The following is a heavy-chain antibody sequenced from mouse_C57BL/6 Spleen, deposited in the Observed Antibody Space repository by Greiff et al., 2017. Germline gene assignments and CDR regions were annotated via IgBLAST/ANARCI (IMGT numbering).Heavy chain of an antibody. CDR2: IYPRSGNT. V-gene: IGHV1-81*01. CDR3: ARSYYGSKDAMDY. CDR1: GYTFTSYG. D-gene: IGHD1-1*01. J-gene: IGHJ4*01. Sequence: QVQLQQSGAELARPGASVKLSCKASGYTFTSYGISWVKQRTGQGLEWIGEIYPRSGNTYYNEKFKGKATLTADKSSSTAYMELRSLTSEDSAVXFCARSYYGSKDAMDYWGQGTSVTVSS.